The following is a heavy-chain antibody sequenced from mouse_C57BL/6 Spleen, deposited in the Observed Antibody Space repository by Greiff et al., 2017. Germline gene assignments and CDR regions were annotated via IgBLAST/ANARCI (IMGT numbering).Heavy chain of an antibody. D-gene: IGHD1-1*01. V-gene: IGHV1-19*01. CDR1: GYTFTDYY. CDR3: ARGVTTGDYAMDY. Sequence: VQLQQSGPVLVKPGASVKMSCKASGYTFTDYYMNWVKQSHGKSLEWIGVINPYNGGTSYNQKFKGKATLTVDKSSSTAYMELNSLTSEDSAVYYCARGVTTGDYAMDYWGQGTSVTVSS. CDR2: INPYNGGT. J-gene: IGHJ4*01.